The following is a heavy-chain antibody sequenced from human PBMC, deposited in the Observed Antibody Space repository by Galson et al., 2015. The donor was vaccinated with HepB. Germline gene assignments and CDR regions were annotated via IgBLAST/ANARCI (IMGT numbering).Heavy chain of an antibody. CDR2: ISAYNGNT. J-gene: IGHJ4*02. D-gene: IGHD2-15*01. CDR1: GYTSTSYG. Sequence: SVKVSCKASGYTSTSYGISWVRQAPGQGLEWMGWISAYNGNTNYAQKLQGRVTMTTDTSTSTAYMELRSLRSDDTAVYYCASATQWVLERSPLSFDYWGQGTLVTVSS. V-gene: IGHV1-18*01. CDR3: ASATQWVLERSPLSFDY.